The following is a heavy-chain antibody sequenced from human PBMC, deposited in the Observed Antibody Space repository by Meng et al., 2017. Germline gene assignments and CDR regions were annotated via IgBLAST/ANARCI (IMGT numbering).Heavy chain of an antibody. CDR2: ISGSGGST. J-gene: IGHJ6*02. D-gene: IGHD3-22*01. CDR3: ARTYYYDSSGYYYYGMDV. V-gene: IGHV3-23*01. CDR1: GFTFSSYA. Sequence: GESLKISCAASGFTFSSYAMSWVRQAPGKGLEWVSAISGSGGSTYYADSVKGRFTISRDNAKNTLYLQMNSLRAEDTAVYYCARTYYYDSSGYYYYGMDVWGQGTTVTVSS.